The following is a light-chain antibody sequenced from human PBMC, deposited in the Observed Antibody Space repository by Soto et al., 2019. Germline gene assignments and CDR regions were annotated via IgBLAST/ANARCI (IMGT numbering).Light chain of an antibody. V-gene: IGLV2-23*01. CDR2: EGS. CDR3: CSFAGSDTVI. Sequence: QSVLTQPASVSGSPGQSITISCTGTSSDLGSYNLVSWYQQHPGKPPKLLIYEGSKRPSGVSDRFSGSKSGNMASLTISGLQAEDEADYYCCSFAGSDTVIFGGGTQLTVL. CDR1: SSDLGSYNL. J-gene: IGLJ2*01.